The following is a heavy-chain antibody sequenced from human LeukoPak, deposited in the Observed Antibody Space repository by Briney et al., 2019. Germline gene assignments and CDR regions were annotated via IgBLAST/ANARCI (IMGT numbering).Heavy chain of an antibody. CDR2: INHSGST. D-gene: IGHD2-15*01. Sequence: SETLSLTCAVYGGSFSGYYWSWIRQPPGKGLEWIGEINHSGSTNYNPSLKSRVTISVDTSKNQFSLKLSFVTAADTAVYYCARGVARHWYFDLWGRGTPVTVSS. J-gene: IGHJ2*01. CDR3: ARGVARHWYFDL. CDR1: GGSFSGYY. V-gene: IGHV4-34*01.